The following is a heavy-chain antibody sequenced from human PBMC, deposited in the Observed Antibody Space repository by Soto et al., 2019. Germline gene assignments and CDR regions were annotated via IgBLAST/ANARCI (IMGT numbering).Heavy chain of an antibody. J-gene: IGHJ6*02. CDR1: GYTFTTYA. CDR2: FNGGNGNT. Sequence: ASVKVSCKASGYTFTTYAVHWVRQAPGQRLEWMGWFNGGNGNTKYSQKFQGRVTITMDTSVTTAYMELSSLRSEDTAVYYCARDCITTSCYSGYYYYGMDVWGQGTTVTVSS. V-gene: IGHV1-3*01. D-gene: IGHD2-2*01. CDR3: ARDCITTSCYSGYYYYGMDV.